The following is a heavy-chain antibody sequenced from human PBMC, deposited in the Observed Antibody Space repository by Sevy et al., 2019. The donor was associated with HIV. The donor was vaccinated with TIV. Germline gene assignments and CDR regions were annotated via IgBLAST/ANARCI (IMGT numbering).Heavy chain of an antibody. CDR3: ARHRGFNGDGYNSDWFDP. CDR2: IYPGDSDT. Sequence: GESLKISCKGSGYSFTSYWIGWVRQMPGKGLEWMGIIYPGDSDTRYSPSFQGQVTISADKSSSTAYLQWSSRKDSDTAMYYCARHRGFNGDGYNSDWFDPWGQGTLVTVSS. J-gene: IGHJ5*02. V-gene: IGHV5-51*01. D-gene: IGHD5-12*01. CDR1: GYSFTSYW.